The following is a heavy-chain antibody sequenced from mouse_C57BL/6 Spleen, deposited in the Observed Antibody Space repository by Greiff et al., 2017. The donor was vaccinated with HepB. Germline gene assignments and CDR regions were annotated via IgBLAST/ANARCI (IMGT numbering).Heavy chain of an antibody. CDR3: ARQEGYYLYFDV. V-gene: IGHV5-12*01. CDR1: GFTFSDYY. Sequence: DVQLQESGGGLVQPGGSLKLSCAASGFTFSDYYMYWVRQTPEKRLEWVAYISNGGGSTYYPDTVKGRFTISRDNAKNTLYLQMSRLKSEDTAMYYCARQEGYYLYFDVWGTGTTVTVSS. D-gene: IGHD2-1*01. CDR2: ISNGGGST. J-gene: IGHJ1*03.